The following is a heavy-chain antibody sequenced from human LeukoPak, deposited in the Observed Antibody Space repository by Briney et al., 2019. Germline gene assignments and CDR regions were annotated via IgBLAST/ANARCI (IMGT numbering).Heavy chain of an antibody. Sequence: PSETLSLTCTVSGGSISSYYWSWIRQPPGKGLEWIGYIYYSGSTNYNPSLKSRVTISVDTSKNQFSLKLSSVTAADTAVYYCARHPLVGADYFDYWGQGTLVTVSS. CDR3: ARHPLVGADYFDY. CDR1: GGSISSYY. V-gene: IGHV4-59*08. CDR2: IYYSGST. D-gene: IGHD1-26*01. J-gene: IGHJ4*02.